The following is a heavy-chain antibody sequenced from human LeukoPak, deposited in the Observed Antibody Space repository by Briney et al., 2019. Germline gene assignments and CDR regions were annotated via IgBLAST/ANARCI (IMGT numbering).Heavy chain of an antibody. CDR1: GFTFSSYS. D-gene: IGHD3-22*01. Sequence: GGSLRLSCAASGFTFSSYSMNWVRQAPGKGLEWVSSISSTSSYIYYADSVKGRFTISRDNAKNSLYLQMNSLRAEDTAVYYCARGRYYYDSSGYYYTEPFGYWGQGTLVTVSS. CDR2: ISSTSSYI. CDR3: ARGRYYYDSSGYYYTEPFGY. J-gene: IGHJ4*02. V-gene: IGHV3-21*01.